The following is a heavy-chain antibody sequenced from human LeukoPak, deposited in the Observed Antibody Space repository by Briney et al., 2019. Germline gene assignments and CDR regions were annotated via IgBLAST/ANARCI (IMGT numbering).Heavy chain of an antibody. CDR3: AELGITMIGGV. CDR1: GFTFSSYS. Sequence: GSLRLSCAASGFTFSSYSMNWVRQAPGKGLEWVSSISSSSYIYYADSVMGRFTISRDNAKNSLYLQMNSLRAEDTAVYYCAELGITMIGGVWGKGTTVTISS. CDR2: ISSSSYI. D-gene: IGHD3-10*02. V-gene: IGHV3-21*01. J-gene: IGHJ6*04.